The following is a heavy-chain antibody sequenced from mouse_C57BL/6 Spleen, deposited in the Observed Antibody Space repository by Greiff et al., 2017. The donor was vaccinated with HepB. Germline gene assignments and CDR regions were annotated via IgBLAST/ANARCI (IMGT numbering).Heavy chain of an antibody. CDR2: ISSGSSTI. CDR3: ALLHITTVVATSNWYFDV. J-gene: IGHJ1*03. CDR1: GFTFSDYG. Sequence: EVKVVESGGGLVKPGGSLKLSCAASGFTFSDYGMHWVRQAPEKGLEWVAYISSGSSTIYYADTVKGRFTISRDNAKNTLFLQMTSLRSEDTAMYYCALLHITTVVATSNWYFDVWGTGTTVTVSS. D-gene: IGHD1-1*01. V-gene: IGHV5-17*01.